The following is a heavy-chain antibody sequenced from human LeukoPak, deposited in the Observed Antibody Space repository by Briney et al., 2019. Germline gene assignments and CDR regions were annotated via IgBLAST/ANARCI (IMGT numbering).Heavy chain of an antibody. CDR1: GGTFSSYT. D-gene: IGHD3-22*01. J-gene: IGHJ4*02. CDR2: IIPILGIA. Sequence: SVKVSCKASGGTFSSYTISWVRQAPGQGLEWMGRIIPILGIANYAQKFQGRVTITADKSTSTAYMELSSLRSGDTAVYYCARAYYDSSGYYTTGGYWGQGTLVTVSS. CDR3: ARAYYDSSGYYTTGGY. V-gene: IGHV1-69*02.